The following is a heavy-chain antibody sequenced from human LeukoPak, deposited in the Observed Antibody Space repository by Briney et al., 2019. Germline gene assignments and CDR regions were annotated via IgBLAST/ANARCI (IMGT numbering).Heavy chain of an antibody. Sequence: SETLSLTCTVSGGSISSYYWSWLRQPPGKGLEWIGYIYYSGSTNYNPSPMSRVTISVDTSKNQFSLKLSSVTAADTAVYYCASTYYYDSSGYYYWGQGTLVTVSS. CDR3: ASTYYYDSSGYYY. D-gene: IGHD3-22*01. J-gene: IGHJ4*02. CDR2: IYYSGST. V-gene: IGHV4-59*01. CDR1: GGSISSYY.